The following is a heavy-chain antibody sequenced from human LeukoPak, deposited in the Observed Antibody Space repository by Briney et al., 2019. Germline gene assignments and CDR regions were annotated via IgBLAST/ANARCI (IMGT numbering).Heavy chain of an antibody. D-gene: IGHD6-6*01. Sequence: ASVQVSCKACAYTFTAYYLHCVRPAPGQGPEWMGWITLNSGGPYYAQKFQGGVTMTRDTSITTAYMELSRVTSDDTAVYFCAREVGGAARPGNWFDPWGQGTLVTVSS. CDR1: AYTFTAYY. CDR3: AREVGGAARPGNWFDP. CDR2: ITLNSGGP. V-gene: IGHV1-2*02. J-gene: IGHJ5*02.